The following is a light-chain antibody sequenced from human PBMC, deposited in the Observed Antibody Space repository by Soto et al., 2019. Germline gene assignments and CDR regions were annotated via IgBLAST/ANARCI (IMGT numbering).Light chain of an antibody. J-gene: IGKJ1*01. CDR1: QSVTNNY. CDR2: GAS. V-gene: IGKV3-20*01. Sequence: IMLTRSPRTLSLTPGERATLSCMASQSVTNNYLAWFQQKPGQAPRPLMYGASSRATGIPDRFSGSGSGTDFTLTITRLEPEDFAVYYCQQYASSRTFGQGTKVDVK. CDR3: QQYASSRT.